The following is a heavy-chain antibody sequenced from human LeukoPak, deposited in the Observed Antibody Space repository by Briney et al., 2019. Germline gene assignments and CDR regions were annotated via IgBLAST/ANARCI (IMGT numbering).Heavy chain of an antibody. Sequence: SETLSLICTVSGSSIGSSSYYWGWIRQPQGKGLEWIVSIYYSGSTNYNPSLKSRVTISVDTSNNQFSLKLSSVTAADTAVYYCARGRAVAGLPYFDYWGQGTLVTVSS. CDR1: GSSIGSSSYY. J-gene: IGHJ4*02. D-gene: IGHD6-19*01. CDR3: ARGRAVAGLPYFDY. CDR2: IYYSGST. V-gene: IGHV4-39*07.